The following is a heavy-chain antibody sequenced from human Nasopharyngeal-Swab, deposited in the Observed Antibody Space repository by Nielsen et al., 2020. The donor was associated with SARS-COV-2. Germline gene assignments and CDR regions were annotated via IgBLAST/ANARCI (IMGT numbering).Heavy chain of an antibody. Sequence: GGSLRLSCAASGFTFSSDAMSWVRQAPGKGLEWVSAISGSGGSTYYADSVKGWFTISRDNSKNTLYLQMNSLRAEDTAVYYCAKDEEPRGWYGGHDAFDIWGQGTMVTVSS. CDR2: ISGSGGST. V-gene: IGHV3-23*01. D-gene: IGHD6-19*01. J-gene: IGHJ3*02. CDR1: GFTFSSDA. CDR3: AKDEEPRGWYGGHDAFDI.